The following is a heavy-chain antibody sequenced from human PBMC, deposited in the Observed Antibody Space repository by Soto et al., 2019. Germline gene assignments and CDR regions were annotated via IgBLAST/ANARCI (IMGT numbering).Heavy chain of an antibody. V-gene: IGHV4-34*01. D-gene: IGHD3-3*01. CDR2: INHRGSA. CDR3: ARPRFSQWSQDYYGLDI. Sequence: SETLSLTCGLSGCLHVGSLSTYFWTWIRPPPGNGLEWMGEINHRGSANYSPSLRRLVSISVDSAKEQFCLYLRYVSAPDTPVYFFARPRFSQWSQDYYGLDIWGQGTTVTVSS. CDR1: GCLHVGSLSTYF. J-gene: IGHJ6*02.